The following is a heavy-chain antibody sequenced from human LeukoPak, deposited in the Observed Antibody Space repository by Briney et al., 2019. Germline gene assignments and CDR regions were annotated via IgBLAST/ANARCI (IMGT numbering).Heavy chain of an antibody. J-gene: IGHJ3*02. D-gene: IGHD1-1*01. CDR1: GFTFSSYS. CDR2: ISSGSSYI. CDR3: ARDPGITTAWTAFDI. V-gene: IGHV3-21*01. Sequence: GGSLRLSCAASGFTFSSYSMNWVRQAPGKGLEWVSSISSGSSYINYADSVKGRFTISRDNAKNSLYLQMNSLRADDTAVYYCARDPGITTAWTAFDIWGQGTMVTVSS.